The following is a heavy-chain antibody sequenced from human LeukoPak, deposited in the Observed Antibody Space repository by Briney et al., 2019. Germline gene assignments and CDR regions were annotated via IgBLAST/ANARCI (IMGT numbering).Heavy chain of an antibody. J-gene: IGHJ4*02. V-gene: IGHV4-39*07. CDR3: ARVGWPRGLDY. Sequence: SETLSLTCTVSGGSISSSSYYWGWIRQPPGKGLEWIGSIYYSGSTYYNPSLKSRVTISVDTSKNQFSLKLSSVTAADTAVYYCARVGWPRGLDYWGQGTLVTVSS. CDR1: GGSISSSSYY. CDR2: IYYSGST. D-gene: IGHD2-15*01.